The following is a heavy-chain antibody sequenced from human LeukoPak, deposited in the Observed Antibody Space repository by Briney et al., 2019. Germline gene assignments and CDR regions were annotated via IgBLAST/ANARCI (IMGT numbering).Heavy chain of an antibody. CDR2: INHSGST. J-gene: IGHJ4*02. CDR3: SSGPYFDY. CDR1: GGSFSGYY. D-gene: IGHD6-25*01. V-gene: IGHV4-34*01. Sequence: NPSETLSLTCAVYGGSFSGYYWSWIRQPPGKGLEWIGEINHSGSTNYNPSLKSRVTISVDTSKNQFSLKLSSVTAADTAVYFCSSGPYFDYWGQGTLVTVSS.